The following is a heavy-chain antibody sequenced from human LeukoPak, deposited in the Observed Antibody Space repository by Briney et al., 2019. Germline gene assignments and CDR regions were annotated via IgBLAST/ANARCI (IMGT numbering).Heavy chain of an antibody. V-gene: IGHV3-30*04. CDR2: ISYDGSNK. J-gene: IGHJ4*02. CDR1: GFTFSSYA. D-gene: IGHD2-2*01. CDR3: ARDFTSCYDLDY. Sequence: PGGSLRLSCAASGFTFSSYAMHWVRQAPGKGLEWVAVISYDGSNKYYADSVKGRFTISRDNSKNTLYLQMNSLRAEDTAVYYCARDFTSCYDLDYWGQGTLVTVSS.